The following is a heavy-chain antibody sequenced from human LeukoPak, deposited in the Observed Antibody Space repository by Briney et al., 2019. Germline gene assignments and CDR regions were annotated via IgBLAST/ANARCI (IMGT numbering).Heavy chain of an antibody. Sequence: GASVKVSCKASVYTFTDYYLHWVRQAPGQGLEWMGWINPNSGGTNHAQKFQGRVTVTRDTSISTAFMQLTRLTSDDTAVYYCARCDGSGSTYAMDVWGQGTTVTVSS. CDR3: ARCDGSGSTYAMDV. D-gene: IGHD3-10*01. V-gene: IGHV1-2*02. CDR1: VYTFTDYY. J-gene: IGHJ6*02. CDR2: INPNSGGT.